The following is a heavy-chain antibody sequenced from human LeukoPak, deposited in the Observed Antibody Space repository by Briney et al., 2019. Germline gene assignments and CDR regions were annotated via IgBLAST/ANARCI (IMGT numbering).Heavy chain of an antibody. V-gene: IGHV4-31*03. Sequence: SQTLSLTCTVSGGSISSGGYYWSWIRQHPGKGLEWIGYIYYSGSTYYNPSLKSRVTISVDTSKNQFSLKLSSVTAADTAVYYCARGVASYDFWSGAENYYYGMDVWGQGTTVTVSS. J-gene: IGHJ6*02. D-gene: IGHD3-3*01. CDR3: ARGVASYDFWSGAENYYYGMDV. CDR1: GGSISSGGYY. CDR2: IYYSGST.